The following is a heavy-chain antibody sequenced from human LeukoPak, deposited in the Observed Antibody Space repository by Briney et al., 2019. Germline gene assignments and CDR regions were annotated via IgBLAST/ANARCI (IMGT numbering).Heavy chain of an antibody. V-gene: IGHV1-2*02. CDR2: INPNSGDT. J-gene: IGHJ4*02. CDR3: ARVEGLSSSPRTSRY. CDR1: GYTFTGYY. D-gene: IGHD2-15*01. Sequence: GASVKVSCKASGYTFTGYYIHWVRQAPGQGLEWMGWINPNSGDTDYVQKFQGRVTMTRDTSISTAYMELSSLTSDDTAVYYCARVEGLSSSPRTSRYWGQGTPVSVSS.